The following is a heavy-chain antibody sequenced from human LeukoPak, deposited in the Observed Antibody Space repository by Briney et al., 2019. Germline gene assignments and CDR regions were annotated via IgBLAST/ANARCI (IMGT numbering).Heavy chain of an antibody. CDR2: IRQKVHGGTT. J-gene: IGHJ4*02. CDR3: TRGGMAPDY. CDR1: GSTFGDYV. Sequence: GGSLRLSCTASGSTFGDYVMSWFRQAPGKGLEWVGFIRQKVHGGTTEYAASVKGRFSISRDDSKNIAYLQMNSLKIEDTAVYYCTRGGMAPDYWGQGTLVTVSS. V-gene: IGHV3-49*03. D-gene: IGHD5-24*01.